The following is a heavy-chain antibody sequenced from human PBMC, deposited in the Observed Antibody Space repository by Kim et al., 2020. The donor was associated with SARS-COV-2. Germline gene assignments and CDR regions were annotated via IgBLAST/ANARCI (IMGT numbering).Heavy chain of an antibody. Sequence: GGSLRLSCAASGFTFSSYEMGWVRQAPGKGLEWVSYINGGGSSISYADSVKGRFTISRDNARISLYLQMNSLRAEDTAVYYCVSFSSACYWSFYYRGQGTLVTVSS. V-gene: IGHV3-48*03. D-gene: IGHD6-25*01. J-gene: IGHJ4*02. CDR3: VSFSSACYWSFYY. CDR1: GFTFSSYE. CDR2: INGGGSSI.